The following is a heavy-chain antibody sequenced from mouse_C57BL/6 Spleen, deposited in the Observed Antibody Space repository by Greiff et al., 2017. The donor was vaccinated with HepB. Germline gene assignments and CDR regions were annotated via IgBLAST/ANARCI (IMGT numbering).Heavy chain of an antibody. CDR3: AGAPVYDYVWFAY. Sequence: QVQLKQSGPGLVKPSQSLFLTCSITGFPITSGYYWIWIRQSPGNPLEWMGYITHSGETFYNPSLQSPISITRETSKNQFFLQLNSVTTEDTAMYYCAGAPVYDYVWFAYWGQGTLVTVSA. J-gene: IGHJ3*01. CDR2: ITHSGET. D-gene: IGHD2-4*01. V-gene: IGHV12-3*01. CDR1: GFPITSGYY.